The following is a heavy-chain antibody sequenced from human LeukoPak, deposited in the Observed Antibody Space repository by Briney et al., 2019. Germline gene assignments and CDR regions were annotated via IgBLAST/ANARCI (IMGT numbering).Heavy chain of an antibody. J-gene: IGHJ4*02. V-gene: IGHV3-21*01. CDR1: GFTFSSYS. D-gene: IGHD2-2*01. CDR3: ARGDCSSTSCRPYYFDY. CDR2: ISSSSSYI. Sequence: PGGSLRLSCAASGFTFSSYSMNWVRQAPGKGLEWVSSISSSSSYIYYADSVKGRFTISRDNAKNSLYLQMNSLRAEDTAVYYCARGDCSSTSCRPYYFDYWGQGTLVTVSS.